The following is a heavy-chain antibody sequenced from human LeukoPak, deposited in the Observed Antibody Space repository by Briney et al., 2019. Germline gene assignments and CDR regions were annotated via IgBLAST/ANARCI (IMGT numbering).Heavy chain of an antibody. CDR3: ARDSGASPFDY. Sequence: GRSLRLSCAASGFTFSSSGMHWVRQAPGKGLEWVAVIWHDGSNENYADSVKGRFTISRDNSKNTLFLQMNGLRVEDTAMYYCARDSGASPFDYWGQGTLVTVSS. D-gene: IGHD3-10*01. J-gene: IGHJ4*02. CDR2: IWHDGSNE. CDR1: GFTFSSSG. V-gene: IGHV3-33*01.